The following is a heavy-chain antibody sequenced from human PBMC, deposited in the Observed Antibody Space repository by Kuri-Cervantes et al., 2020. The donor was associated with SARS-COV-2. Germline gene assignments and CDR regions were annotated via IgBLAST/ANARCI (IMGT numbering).Heavy chain of an antibody. Sequence: GSLRLSCTVSGGSISSYYWSWIRQPPGKGLEWIGYIYYSGSTNYNPSLKSRVTISVDTSKNQFSLKLSSVTAADTAVYYCARALGGQWLAFDYWGQGTLVTVSS. J-gene: IGHJ4*02. V-gene: IGHV4-59*01. D-gene: IGHD6-19*01. CDR3: ARALGGQWLAFDY. CDR2: IYYSGST. CDR1: GGSISSYY.